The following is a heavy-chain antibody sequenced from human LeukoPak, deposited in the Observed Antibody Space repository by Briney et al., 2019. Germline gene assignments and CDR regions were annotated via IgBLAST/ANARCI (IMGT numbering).Heavy chain of an antibody. CDR2: IFYSGST. V-gene: IGHV4-59*01. CDR1: GGSISTYY. CDR3: ARGRSRNAYNYDY. Sequence: PETLSLTCTVSGGSISTYYWSWIRQPPGKGLEWIGYIFYSGSTNYTPSLKSRVTMSVDTSKNQFSLKLSSVTAADTAVYYCARGRSRNAYNYDYWGQGTLVAVSS. D-gene: IGHD5-24*01. J-gene: IGHJ4*02.